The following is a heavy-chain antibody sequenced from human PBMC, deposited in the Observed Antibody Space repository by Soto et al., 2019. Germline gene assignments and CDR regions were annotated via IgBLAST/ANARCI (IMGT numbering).Heavy chain of an antibody. CDR3: AKVLSKNYYYPFDF. D-gene: IGHD3-10*01. Sequence: GGSLRLSCTVSGFTFSDYAMTWVCEAPGKGLEWVSTISGGSSVTYYGDSVKGRFTISRDNAKKTLFLQLNRLSAEDMATYYCAKVLSKNYYYPFDFWGQGTQVTVSS. CDR2: ISGGSSVT. V-gene: IGHV3-23*01. CDR1: GFTFSDYA. J-gene: IGHJ4*02.